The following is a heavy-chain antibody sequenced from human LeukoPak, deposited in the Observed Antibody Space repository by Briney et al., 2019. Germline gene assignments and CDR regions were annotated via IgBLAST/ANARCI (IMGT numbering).Heavy chain of an antibody. J-gene: IGHJ6*02. CDR3: ARSQPPAVKDYYGLDV. CDR1: GFTVRSNY. V-gene: IGHV3-66*01. D-gene: IGHD6-13*01. Sequence: PGGSLRLSCAASGFTVRSNYMNWVRQAPGRGLEWVSVIYNGGSTYYVDSVKGRFTISRDTSKNTLYLLMYSLRAEDTAVYFCARSQPPAVKDYYGLDVWGQGTTVTVSS. CDR2: IYNGGST.